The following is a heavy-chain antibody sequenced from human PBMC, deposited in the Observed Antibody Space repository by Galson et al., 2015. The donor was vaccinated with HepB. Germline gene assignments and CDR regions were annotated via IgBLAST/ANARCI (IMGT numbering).Heavy chain of an antibody. CDR3: ARGVKSAPLRWLHRRADAFDI. CDR1: GGSFSGYY. V-gene: IGHV4-34*01. D-gene: IGHD5-12*01. CDR2: INHSGST. Sequence: SETLSLTCAVYGGSFSGYYWSWIRQPPGKGLEWIGEINHSGSTNYNPSLKSRVTISVDTSKNQFSLKLSSVTAADTAVYYCARGVKSAPLRWLHRRADAFDIWGQGTMVTVSS. J-gene: IGHJ3*02.